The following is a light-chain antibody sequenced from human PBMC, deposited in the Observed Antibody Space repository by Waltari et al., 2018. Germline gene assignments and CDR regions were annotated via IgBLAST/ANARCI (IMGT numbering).Light chain of an antibody. V-gene: IGLV2-11*01. J-gene: IGLJ2*01. CDR3: SSYAGSNTLV. Sequence: QAALTQPPSVSGSPGQSVTISCTGTSSDIGGYDYVSWYQQHPGKAPKLMIYDVSKRPSGVSDRFSGSKSGNPASLTISGLQAEDEADYYCSSYAGSNTLVFGGGTRLTVL. CDR1: SSDIGGYDY. CDR2: DVS.